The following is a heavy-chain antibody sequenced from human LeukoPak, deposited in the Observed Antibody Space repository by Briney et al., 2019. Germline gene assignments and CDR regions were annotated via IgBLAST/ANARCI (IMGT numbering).Heavy chain of an antibody. Sequence: GGSLRLSCVASGFTFTTYWMYWVRQAPGKGLVWVSRINGDGSNSNYADSVKGRFTISRDNARNTLYLQMNGLRAEDTALYYCARTSPTSHFDFWGQGTLVTASS. D-gene: IGHD3-16*01. CDR3: ARTSPTSHFDF. CDR1: GFTFTTYW. V-gene: IGHV3-74*01. CDR2: INGDGSNS. J-gene: IGHJ4*02.